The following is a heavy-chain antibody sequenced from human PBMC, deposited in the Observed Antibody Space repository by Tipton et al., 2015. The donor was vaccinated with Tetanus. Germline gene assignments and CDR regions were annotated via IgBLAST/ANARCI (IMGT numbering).Heavy chain of an antibody. J-gene: IGHJ4*02. CDR2: ISSTSSYI. V-gene: IGHV3-21*01. Sequence: GSLRLSCAVSGFTFSNYRMNWVRQAPGRGLQWVASISSTSSYIYYADSVKGRFTISRDNAKNSLYPQINSLRAEDAALYYCASGRTLDYWGQGTLVTVSS. CDR1: GFTFSNYR. CDR3: ASGRTLDY.